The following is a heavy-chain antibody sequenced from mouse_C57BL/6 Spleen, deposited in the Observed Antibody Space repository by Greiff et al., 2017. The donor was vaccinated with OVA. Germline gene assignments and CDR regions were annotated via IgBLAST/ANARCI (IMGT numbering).Heavy chain of an antibody. CDR1: GYSIPSDY. D-gene: IGHD1-1*01. CDR2: ISYSGST. CDR3: ARSHDCGSSHWYFDV. V-gene: IGHV3-8*01. Sequence: EVKLMESGPGLAKPSQTLSLTCSVSGYSIPSDYWNWIRKFPGNNLEYMGYISYSGSTYYNPSLKCRNSITRDISENKYYLQVNSVTTEDTATYYCARSHDCGSSHWYFDVWGTGTTVTVSS. J-gene: IGHJ1*03.